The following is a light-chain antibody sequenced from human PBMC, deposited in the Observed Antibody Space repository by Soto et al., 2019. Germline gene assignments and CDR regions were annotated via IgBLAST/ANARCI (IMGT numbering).Light chain of an antibody. CDR2: KAS. CDR1: QSINSW. J-gene: IGKJ2*01. CDR3: QQYNSYPYT. V-gene: IGKV1-5*03. Sequence: DIQMTQSPSTLSASVGDRVTITCRASQSINSWLAWYQQKPGTAPKVLIYKASRLQSGVPSRFSGSGTGTEFTLTISSLQPDDFATYYCQQYNSYPYTCGQGTKLEIK.